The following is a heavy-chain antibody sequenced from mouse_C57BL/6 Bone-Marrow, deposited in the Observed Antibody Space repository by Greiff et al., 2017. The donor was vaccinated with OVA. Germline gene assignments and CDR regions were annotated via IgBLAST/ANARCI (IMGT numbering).Heavy chain of an antibody. D-gene: IGHD4-1*01. CDR3: IGGTSWYFDY. Sequence: QVQLQQSGAELVRPGASVTLSCKASGYTFTDYEMHWVKQTPVHGLEWIGAIDPETGGTAYNQKFKGKAILTADKSSSTAYMELRSLTSEDSAVYYCIGGTSWYFDYWGQGTTLTVSS. CDR2: IDPETGGT. J-gene: IGHJ2*01. CDR1: GYTFTDYE. V-gene: IGHV1-15*01.